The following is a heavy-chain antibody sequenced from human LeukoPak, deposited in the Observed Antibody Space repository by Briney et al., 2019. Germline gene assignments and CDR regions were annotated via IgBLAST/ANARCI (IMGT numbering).Heavy chain of an antibody. V-gene: IGHV4-34*01. J-gene: IGHJ4*02. D-gene: IGHD1-26*01. CDR3: ARARYSGSLGPVGGY. CDR2: INHSGST. Sequence: SETLSLTCAVYGGSFSGYYWSWIRQPPGKGLEWIGEINHSGSTNYNPSLKSRVTISVVTSKNQFSLKLSPVTAAGTAVYYCARARYSGSLGPVGGYWGRGTRVTVSS. CDR1: GGSFSGYY.